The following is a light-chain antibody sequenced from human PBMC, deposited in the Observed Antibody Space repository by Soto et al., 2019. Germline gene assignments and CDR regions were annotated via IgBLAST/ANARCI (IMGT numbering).Light chain of an antibody. Sequence: QSALTQPRSVSGSPGQSVTISWTGTNSDVGHYNYVSWYQQHPGKAPKLIIFDVDKRPSGVPDRFSGSKSGNTASLTISGLQAEDEADYYCCSYAGSSWIFGGGTKLTVL. J-gene: IGLJ2*01. CDR3: CSYAGSSWI. CDR2: DVD. CDR1: NSDVGHYNY. V-gene: IGLV2-11*01.